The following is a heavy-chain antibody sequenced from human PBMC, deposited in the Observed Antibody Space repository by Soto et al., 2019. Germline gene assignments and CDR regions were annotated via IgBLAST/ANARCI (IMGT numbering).Heavy chain of an antibody. J-gene: IGHJ4*02. CDR3: AKRISGHFDY. CDR2: ISGSSSHT. D-gene: IGHD1-20*01. V-gene: IGHV3-11*05. CDR1: GFIFSDYY. Sequence: QVQLVESGGGLVKPGGSLRLTCAASGFIFSDYYMTWIRQAPGKGLEWLTYISGSSSHTNYADSVKGRFTISRDNAKHSVYLRVNSLRAEDTAVYYCAKRISGHFDYWGQGTLVTVSS.